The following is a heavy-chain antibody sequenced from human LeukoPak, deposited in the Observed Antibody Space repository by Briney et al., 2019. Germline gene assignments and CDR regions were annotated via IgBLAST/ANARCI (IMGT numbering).Heavy chain of an antibody. D-gene: IGHD3-9*01. V-gene: IGHV1-2*02. CDR3: ARVRTAGYYDILTGYRVFDY. J-gene: IGHJ4*02. Sequence: GASVKVSCKAPGYTFTGYYMHWVRQAPGQGLEWMGWINPNSVGTNYAQRFQGRVTMTRDTSISTAYMELSRLRSDDTAVYYCARVRTAGYYDILTGYRVFDYWGQGTLVTVSS. CDR1: GYTFTGYY. CDR2: INPNSVGT.